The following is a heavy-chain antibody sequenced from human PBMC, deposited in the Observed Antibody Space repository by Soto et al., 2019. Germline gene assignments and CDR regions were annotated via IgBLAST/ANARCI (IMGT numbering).Heavy chain of an antibody. Sequence: SETLSLTCTVSGGSISSYYWSWIRQPPGKGLEWIGYIYHSGYTSYNPSLKNRVTISVDKSKNQFSLTLSFVTAADTAVYYCARDSLTGNYFNPWGQGTLVTVSS. J-gene: IGHJ5*02. CDR3: ARDSLTGNYFNP. CDR2: IYHSGYT. V-gene: IGHV4-59*12. D-gene: IGHD1-7*01. CDR1: GGSISSYY.